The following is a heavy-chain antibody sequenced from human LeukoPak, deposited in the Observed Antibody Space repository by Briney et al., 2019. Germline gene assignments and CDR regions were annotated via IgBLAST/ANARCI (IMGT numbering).Heavy chain of an antibody. CDR2: IYTSGST. Sequence: SETLSLTCTVSGGSISTYYWSWIRRPAGKGLEWIGRIYTSGSTTYNPSLESRVTMSVDTSKNQFSLELSSVTAADTAMYYCARTNYFDNWGQGILVTVSS. CDR1: GGSISTYY. V-gene: IGHV4-4*07. J-gene: IGHJ4*02. CDR3: ARTNYFDN.